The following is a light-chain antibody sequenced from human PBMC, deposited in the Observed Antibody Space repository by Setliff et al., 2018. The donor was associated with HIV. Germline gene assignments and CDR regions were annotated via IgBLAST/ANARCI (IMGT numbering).Light chain of an antibody. CDR1: NIGGRR. CDR2: DDK. J-gene: IGLJ3*02. Sequence: SYELTQPPSVSVVPGKTARITCEGDNIGGRRVHWHQQKPGQAPALVVHDDKNRPSGIPDRFFGFNSGGTATLTISRVEAGDEADYYCQVLDSSTDRRWVFGGGTQLTVL. CDR3: QVLDSSTDRRWV. V-gene: IGLV3-21*03.